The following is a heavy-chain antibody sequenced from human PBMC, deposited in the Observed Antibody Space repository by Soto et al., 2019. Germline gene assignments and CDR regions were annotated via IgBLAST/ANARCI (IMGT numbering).Heavy chain of an antibody. Sequence: EVQLVETGGGLIQPGGSLRLSCAASGFTVSSNYMSWVRQAPGKGLEWVSVIYSGGSTYYADSVKGRFTISRDNSKKTLYLQMNSLRAEDTAVYYCARDRVRGAAPFRWWRGGWDVWGQGTTVTVSS. D-gene: IGHD6-6*01. CDR3: ARDRVRGAAPFRWWRGGWDV. V-gene: IGHV3-53*02. CDR1: GFTVSSNY. J-gene: IGHJ6*02. CDR2: IYSGGST.